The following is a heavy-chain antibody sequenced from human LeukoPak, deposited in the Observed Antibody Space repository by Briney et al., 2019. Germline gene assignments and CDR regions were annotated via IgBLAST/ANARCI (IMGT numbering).Heavy chain of an antibody. J-gene: IGHJ6*02. CDR2: ISAYNGNT. CDR1: GYTFTSYG. CDR3: ARDFVHSAMGSPYGMDV. D-gene: IGHD5-18*01. Sequence: ASVKVSCKASGYTFTSYGISWVRQAPGQGLEWMGWISAYNGNTNYAQKPQGRVTMTTDTSTSTAYMELRSLRSDDTAVYYCARDFVHSAMGSPYGMDVWGQGTTVTVSS. V-gene: IGHV1-18*01.